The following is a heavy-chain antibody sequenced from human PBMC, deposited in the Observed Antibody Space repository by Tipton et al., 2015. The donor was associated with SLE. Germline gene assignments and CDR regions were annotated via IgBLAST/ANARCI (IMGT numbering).Heavy chain of an antibody. V-gene: IGHV4-39*01. J-gene: IGHJ6*03. CDR2: IYYSGST. Sequence: LRLSCTVSGGSISSSSYYWGWIRQPPGKGLEWIGSIYYSGSTYYNPSLKSRVTISVGTSKNQFSLKLSSVTAADTAVYYCARSLPGRFYYYMDVWGKGTTVTVSS. D-gene: IGHD2-2*01. CDR3: ARSLPGRFYYYMDV. CDR1: GGSISSSSYY.